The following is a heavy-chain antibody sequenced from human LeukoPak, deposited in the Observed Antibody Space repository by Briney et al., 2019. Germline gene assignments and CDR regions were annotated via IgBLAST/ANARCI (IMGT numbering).Heavy chain of an antibody. CDR2: ISGSGGST. J-gene: IGHJ4*02. D-gene: IGHD6-19*01. CDR3: AKGTEPGYSSGWDFDY. CDR1: GFTFSSYA. V-gene: IGHV3-23*01. Sequence: GGSLRLSCAASGFTFSSYAMSWVRQAPGKGLEWVSAISGSGGSTYYADSVKGRFTISRDNSKNTLYLQMNSLRAEDTAVYYCAKGTEPGYSSGWDFDYWGQGTLVTVCS.